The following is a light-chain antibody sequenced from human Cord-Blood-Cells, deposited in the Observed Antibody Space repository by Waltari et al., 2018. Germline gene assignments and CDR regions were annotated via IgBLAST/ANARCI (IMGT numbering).Light chain of an antibody. Sequence: DIQMTQSPSSLSASVGVRVTITCRACQSSSSYLNWYQQKPGKAPKLLIYAASSLQSGVPDRFSGSGSGTDFTLTISSTQPEDFATYYCQHSYRTPRTFGQGTKVEIK. CDR1: QSSSSY. J-gene: IGKJ1*01. CDR3: QHSYRTPRT. CDR2: AAS. V-gene: IGKV1-39*01.